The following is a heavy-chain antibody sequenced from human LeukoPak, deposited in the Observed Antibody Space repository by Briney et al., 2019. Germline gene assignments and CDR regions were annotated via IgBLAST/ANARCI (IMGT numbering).Heavy chain of an antibody. D-gene: IGHD4-23*01. J-gene: IGHJ4*02. CDR2: ISSSSSYI. CDR3: ARDRLVTVFGY. V-gene: IGHV3-21*01. Sequence: GGSLRLSCAASGFTFSSYSMNWVRQAPGKGLEWVSSISSSSSYIYYADSVKGRFTISRDNAKNSLYLQMNSLRAEDTAVYYCARDRLVTVFGYWGQGTLVTVSS. CDR1: GFTFSSYS.